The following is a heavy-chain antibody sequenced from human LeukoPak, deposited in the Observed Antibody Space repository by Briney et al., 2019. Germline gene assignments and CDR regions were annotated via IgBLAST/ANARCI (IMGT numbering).Heavy chain of an antibody. D-gene: IGHD3-22*01. V-gene: IGHV4-30-4*01. J-gene: IGHJ5*02. CDR3: ARRITMIQGSRRGDWFDP. CDR1: GGSISSGDYY. Sequence: SETLSLTCTVSGGSISSGDYYWSWMRQPPGKGLEWIGYIYYSGSTYYNPSLKSRVTISVDTSKNQFSLKLSSVTAADTAVYYCARRITMIQGSRRGDWFDPWGQGTLVTVSS. CDR2: IYYSGST.